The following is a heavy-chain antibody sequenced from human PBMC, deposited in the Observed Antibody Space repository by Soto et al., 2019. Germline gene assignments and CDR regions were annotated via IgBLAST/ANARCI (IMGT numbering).Heavy chain of an antibody. CDR3: ARQGGDFDWLRDYGMDV. D-gene: IGHD3-9*01. J-gene: IGHJ6*02. V-gene: IGHV4-39*01. Sequence: SETLSLTCTVSGGSISSSSCYWGWIRQPPGKGLEWIGSIYYSGSTYYNPSLKSRVTISVDTSKNQFSLKLSSVTAADTAVYYCARQGGDFDWLRDYGMDVWGQGTTVTVSS. CDR1: GGSISSSSCY. CDR2: IYYSGST.